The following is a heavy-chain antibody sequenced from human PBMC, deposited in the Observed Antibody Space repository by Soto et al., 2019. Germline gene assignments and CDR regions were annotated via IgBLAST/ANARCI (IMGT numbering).Heavy chain of an antibody. CDR2: IHGGGTSA. CDR3: AKGIAVAGTDWFDP. V-gene: IGHV3-23*01. CDR1: GFMFRSFA. Sequence: LRLSCVASGFMFRSFAMSWVRQVPGEGLEWVSTIHGGGTSAYYADSVKGRFIISRDNSKNTLFLYMKSLRVDDTAVYYCAKGIAVAGTDWFDPWGQGTQVTVSS. D-gene: IGHD6-19*01. J-gene: IGHJ5*02.